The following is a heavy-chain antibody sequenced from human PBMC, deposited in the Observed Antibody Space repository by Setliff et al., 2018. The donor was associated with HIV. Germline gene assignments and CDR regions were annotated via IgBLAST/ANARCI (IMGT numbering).Heavy chain of an antibody. J-gene: IGHJ4*02. CDR1: GGSISSYY. V-gene: IGHV4-4*07. D-gene: IGHD3-22*01. Sequence: SETLSLTCTVSGGSISSYYWSWIRQPAGKGLEWIGRIYTSGSTNYNPSLKSRVTISVDTSKNQFSLKLSSVTAADTAVYYCARGADYYDSTGYYTFDYWGQGTLVTVSS. CDR3: ARGADYYDSTGYYTFDY. CDR2: IYTSGST.